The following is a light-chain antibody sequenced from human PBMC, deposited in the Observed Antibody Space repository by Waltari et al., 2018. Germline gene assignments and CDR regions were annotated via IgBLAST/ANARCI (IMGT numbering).Light chain of an antibody. CDR3: QVWDSSSVLWV. V-gene: IGLV3-21*04. J-gene: IGLJ3*02. CDR1: KMERES. Sequence: SYVLTQPPSVSVAPGETAKITCGGNKMERESVHWYRQKPGQVPVLVTSGIPERFSGSNSGNTATLTISGVEAGDEADYYCQVWDSSSVLWVFGGGTKLTVL.